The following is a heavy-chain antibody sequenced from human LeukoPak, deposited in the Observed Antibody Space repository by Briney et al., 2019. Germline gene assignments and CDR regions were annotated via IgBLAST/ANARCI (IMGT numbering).Heavy chain of an antibody. J-gene: IGHJ4*02. CDR1: GASITSDIFY. Sequence: SQTLSLTCTVSGASITSDIFYWNWIRQSPGKGLEWIGAIHNSRGTSYDPSLESRLTISVDPSENKFFLKMTSVTDADTATYYCGKVGGNTNSWGQGTLVTVSS. D-gene: IGHD4-23*01. CDR3: GKVGGNTNS. V-gene: IGHV4-30-4*01. CDR2: IHNSRGT.